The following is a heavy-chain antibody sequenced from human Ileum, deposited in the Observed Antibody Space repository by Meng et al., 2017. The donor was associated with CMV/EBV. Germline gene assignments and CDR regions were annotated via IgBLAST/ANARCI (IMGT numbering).Heavy chain of an antibody. D-gene: IGHD3-16*01. CDR2: IFPGDSDT. CDR3: ARHGYGESYGSFDY. J-gene: IGHJ4*02. Sequence: GESLKISCKGSGYSFSSHWIGWVRQMPGEGLEWMGIIFPGDSDTRYSPSFQGQVTISADKSITTAYLQWSSLKASDTAIYYCARHGYGESYGSFDYWGQGTLVTVSS. V-gene: IGHV5-51*01. CDR1: GYSFSSHW.